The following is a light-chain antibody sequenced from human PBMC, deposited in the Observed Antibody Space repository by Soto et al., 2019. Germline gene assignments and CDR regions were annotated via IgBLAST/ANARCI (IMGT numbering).Light chain of an antibody. Sequence: DIQMTQSPSTLSASVGDRVTITCRASQSISSWLAWYQQKPGKAPKLLIYDASSLESGVPSRFSGSGSGTEFTLTISSLQPDDFATYYCQQYNSYSPSKFGQGTKVDIK. CDR3: QQYNSYSPSK. J-gene: IGKJ1*01. CDR2: DAS. V-gene: IGKV1-5*01. CDR1: QSISSW.